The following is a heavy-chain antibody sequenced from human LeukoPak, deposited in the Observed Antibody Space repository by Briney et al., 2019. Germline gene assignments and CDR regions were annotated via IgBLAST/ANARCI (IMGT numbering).Heavy chain of an antibody. J-gene: IGHJ4*02. Sequence: RASVKVSCKASGYTFTSYAMHWVRQAPGQRLEWMGWINAGNGNTKYSQKFQGRVTITRDTSASTAYMELRSLTSDDTAVYYCARDGGDLLRVDYWGQGTQVTVSS. CDR1: GYTFTSYA. V-gene: IGHV1-3*01. D-gene: IGHD1-26*01. CDR3: ARDGGDLLRVDY. CDR2: INAGNGNT.